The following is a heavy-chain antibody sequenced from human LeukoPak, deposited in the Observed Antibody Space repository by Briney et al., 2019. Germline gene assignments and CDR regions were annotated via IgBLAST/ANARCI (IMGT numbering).Heavy chain of an antibody. CDR1: GFTFSSYW. J-gene: IGHJ4*02. Sequence: PGGSLRLSCAASGFTFSSYWMSWVRQAPGKGLEWVANIKQDGSEKYYVDSVKGRSTISKDNAKNSLYLQMNSLRAEDTAVYYCARDRGWKVFDYWGQGTLVTVSS. D-gene: IGHD1-1*01. V-gene: IGHV3-7*01. CDR2: IKQDGSEK. CDR3: ARDRGWKVFDY.